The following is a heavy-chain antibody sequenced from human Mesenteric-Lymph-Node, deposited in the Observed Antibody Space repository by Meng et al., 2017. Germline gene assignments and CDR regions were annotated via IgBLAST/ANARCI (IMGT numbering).Heavy chain of an antibody. Sequence: GGSLRLSCAASGFTFSSHWMRWVRQAPGKGLVWVARINSVGSSESYADSVKGRFTISRDNAKNTLYLQMNSLRDEDTAVYYCATVGDGYIYEARGSWGQGTLVTVSS. D-gene: IGHD5-18*01. CDR1: GFTFSSHW. CDR3: ATVGDGYIYEARGS. J-gene: IGHJ5*02. CDR2: INSVGSSE. V-gene: IGHV3-74*01.